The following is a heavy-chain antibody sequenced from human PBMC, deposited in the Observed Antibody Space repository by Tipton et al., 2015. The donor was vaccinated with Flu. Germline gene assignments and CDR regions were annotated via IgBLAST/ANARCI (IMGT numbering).Heavy chain of an antibody. J-gene: IGHJ4*02. CDR2: IKQDGSEK. CDR3: ARAIGSSGSF. V-gene: IGHV3-7*01. D-gene: IGHD6-19*01. CDR1: GFTFSSYW. Sequence: SLRLSCTASGFTFSSYWMHWVRQAPGKGLEWVANIKQDGSEKYYVDSVKGRFTISRDNGKNSLYLQMNSLRAEDTAAYYCARAIGSSGSFWGQGTLVTVSS.